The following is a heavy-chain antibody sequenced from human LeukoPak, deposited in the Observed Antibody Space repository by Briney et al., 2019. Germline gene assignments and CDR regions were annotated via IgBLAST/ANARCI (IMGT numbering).Heavy chain of an antibody. CDR3: ARGSPSGYFDY. D-gene: IGHD3-10*01. Sequence: ASVQVSCKASGYIFINHYIYWVRQVPGHGPEWMGLIHPSGVITNYAQKFQGRVTMTRDASTNTVYMDLSSLRSDDTAVYYCARGSPSGYFDYWGQGTLVTVSS. J-gene: IGHJ4*02. V-gene: IGHV1-46*01. CDR2: IHPSGVIT. CDR1: GYIFINHY.